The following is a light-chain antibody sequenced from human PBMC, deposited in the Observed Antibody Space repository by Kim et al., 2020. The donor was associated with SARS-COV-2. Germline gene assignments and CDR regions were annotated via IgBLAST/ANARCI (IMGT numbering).Light chain of an antibody. V-gene: IGKV3-11*01. CDR1: PSVSNY. CDR2: DTS. CDR3: QERGNWPYS. Sequence: LSRGEKATLSCRASPSVSNYLAWYQQRPGQAPRLLIYDTSNRATGIPARFSGSGSGTDFTLTISSLEPEDFAVYYCQERGNWPYSFGQGTKLEI. J-gene: IGKJ2*01.